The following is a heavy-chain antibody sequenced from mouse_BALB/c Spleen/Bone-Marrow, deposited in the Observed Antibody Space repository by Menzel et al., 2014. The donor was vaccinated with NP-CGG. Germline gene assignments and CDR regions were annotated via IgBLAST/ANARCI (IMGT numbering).Heavy chain of an antibody. D-gene: IGHD1-1*01. Sequence: EVKLMESGGGLVQPGGSRKLSCAASGFTFSSFGMNGVRKAPERGLGGVAYIRSGSSTIYYGDTVMGRFTISRDNPKNTLFLQMTSLRSEDTATYYCVRSGSSSGYFDYRGQGTTLTVSS. CDR1: GFTFSSFG. V-gene: IGHV5-17*02. CDR3: VRSGSSSGYFDY. J-gene: IGHJ2*01. CDR2: IRSGSSTI.